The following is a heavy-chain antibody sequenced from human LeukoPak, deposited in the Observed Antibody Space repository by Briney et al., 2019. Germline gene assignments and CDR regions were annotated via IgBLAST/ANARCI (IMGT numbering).Heavy chain of an antibody. D-gene: IGHD3-22*01. V-gene: IGHV3-9*01. J-gene: IGHJ4*02. Sequence: PGGSLRLSCAASGFTFDDYAMHWVRQAPGKGLEWVSGISWNSGSIGYADSVKGRFTISRDNAKNSLYLQMNSLRAEDTALYYCASGYSFALGPDYWGQGTLVTVSS. CDR2: ISWNSGSI. CDR1: GFTFDDYA. CDR3: ASGYSFALGPDY.